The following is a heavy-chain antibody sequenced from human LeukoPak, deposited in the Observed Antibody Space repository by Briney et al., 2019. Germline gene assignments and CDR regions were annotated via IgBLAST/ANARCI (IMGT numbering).Heavy chain of an antibody. CDR2: ISYDGSNK. CDR1: GFTFSSYA. D-gene: IGHD6-13*01. V-gene: IGHV3-30-3*01. J-gene: IGHJ4*02. CDR3: ARIRAYSSSWAMDY. Sequence: GGSLRLSCAASGFTFSSYAMHWVRQAPGKGLEWVAVISYDGSNKYYADSVKGRFTISRDNSKNTLYLQMNSLRAEDTAVYYCARIRAYSSSWAMDYWGQGTLVTVSS.